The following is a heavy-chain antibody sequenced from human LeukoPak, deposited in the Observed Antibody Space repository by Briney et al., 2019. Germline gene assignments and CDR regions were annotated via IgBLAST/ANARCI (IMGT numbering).Heavy chain of an antibody. V-gene: IGHV1-18*01. D-gene: IGHD3-3*01. CDR3: ARGYYDFWSGSPSNTGAFDI. CDR1: GYTFTSYG. Sequence: GASVKVSCKASGYTFTSYGISWVRQAPGQGLEWMGWISAYNGNTNYAQKLQGRVTMTTDTSTSTAYMELSSLRSEDTAVYYCARGYYDFWSGSPSNTGAFDIWGQGTMVTVSS. CDR2: ISAYNGNT. J-gene: IGHJ3*02.